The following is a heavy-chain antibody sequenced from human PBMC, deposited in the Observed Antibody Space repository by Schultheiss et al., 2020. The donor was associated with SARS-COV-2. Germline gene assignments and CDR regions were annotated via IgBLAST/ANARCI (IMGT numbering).Heavy chain of an antibody. CDR2: ISYDGNNR. J-gene: IGHJ4*02. V-gene: IGHV3-30*07. CDR3: ASQQWLVPGDY. Sequence: GESLKISCAASGFTFSSYEMNWVRQAPGKGLEWVAVISYDGNNRNYTDSVKGRFTISRDNSKNTLYLQMNSLRAEDTAVYYCASQQWLVPGDYWGQGTLVTVSS. CDR1: GFTFSSYE. D-gene: IGHD6-19*01.